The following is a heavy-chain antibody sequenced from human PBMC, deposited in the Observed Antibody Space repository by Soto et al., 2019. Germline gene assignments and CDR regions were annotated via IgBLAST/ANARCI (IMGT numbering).Heavy chain of an antibody. CDR1: GFSLTTAGMG. D-gene: IGHD2-2*01. CDR3: TRSISLPASADNWFDP. J-gene: IGHJ5*02. Sequence: QVTLKESGPVLVKPTETLTLTCTVSGFSLTTAGMGVSWIRQPPGKALEWLAHIFSSGAKSYNTSLKSRLTISKDTSKSQVVLTMTNMDPMDTATYYCTRSISLPASADNWFDPWGQGVPVTVSS. V-gene: IGHV2-26*01. CDR2: IFSSGAK.